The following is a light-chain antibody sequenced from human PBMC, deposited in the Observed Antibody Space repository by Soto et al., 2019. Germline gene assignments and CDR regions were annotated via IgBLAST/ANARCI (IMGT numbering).Light chain of an antibody. V-gene: IGKV3-20*01. CDR1: QTLTTRF. CDR3: QQYADLPYT. CDR2: GAS. J-gene: IGKJ2*01. Sequence: EIVLTQSPGTLSLSPGERATLSCMASQTLTTRFLAWYQQKPGQAPRLLIYGASSRATGIPDRFSGSGSGTEYTLTISRLETEDFAVYSCQQYADLPYTFGQETTLEIK.